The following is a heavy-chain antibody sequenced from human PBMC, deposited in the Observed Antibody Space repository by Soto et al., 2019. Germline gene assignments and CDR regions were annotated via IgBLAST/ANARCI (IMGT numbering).Heavy chain of an antibody. V-gene: IGHV3-23*01. CDR2: ISGSGGST. CDR1: GFTFSSYA. J-gene: IGHJ6*02. D-gene: IGHD1-26*01. Sequence: PGGSLRLSCAASGFTFSSYAMSWVRQAPGKGLEWVSAISGSGGSTYYADSVKGRFTISRDNSKNTLYLQMNSLRAEDTAVYYCAKVGGYSGSDYYGMDVWGQGTTVTVSS. CDR3: AKVGGYSGSDYYGMDV.